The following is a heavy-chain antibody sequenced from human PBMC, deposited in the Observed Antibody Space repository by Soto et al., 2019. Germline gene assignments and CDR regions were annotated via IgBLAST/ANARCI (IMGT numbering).Heavy chain of an antibody. CDR1: GGSISSSNW. CDR3: ARGAIVATTLYYYYGMDV. J-gene: IGHJ6*02. V-gene: IGHV4-4*02. Sequence: PSETLSLTCAVSGGSISSSNWWSWVRQPPGKGLEWIGEIYHSGSTNYNPSLKSRVTISVDKSKNQFSLKLSSVTAADTAVYYCARGAIVATTLYYYYGMDVWGQGTTVTVSS. D-gene: IGHD5-12*01. CDR2: IYHSGST.